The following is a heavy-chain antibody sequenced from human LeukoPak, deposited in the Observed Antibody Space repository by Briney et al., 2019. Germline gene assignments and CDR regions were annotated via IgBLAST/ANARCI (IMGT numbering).Heavy chain of an antibody. CDR2: IYNSGST. CDR3: ARDPTHYDPPL. Sequence: SETLTLTCTVSGGSISTYYWSWIRQPPGKGLEWIGYIYNSGSTNYNPSLKSRVTISADTSKEQFFLKLRSVTAADTAVYYCARDPTHYDPPLWGQGTLVTVSS. V-gene: IGHV4-59*01. CDR1: GGSISTYY. J-gene: IGHJ4*02. D-gene: IGHD4-17*01.